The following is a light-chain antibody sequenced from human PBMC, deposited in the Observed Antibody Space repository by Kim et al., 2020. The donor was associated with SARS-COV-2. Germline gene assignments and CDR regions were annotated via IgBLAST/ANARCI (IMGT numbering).Light chain of an antibody. V-gene: IGLV2-14*04. J-gene: IGLJ3*02. CDR2: DVS. CDR1: SSDVGRYKY. Sequence: PGQLIPCSCAGTSSDVGRYKYLSWYQQHPGEAPKLMIYDVSERPSGVSNRFSGSKSGNMASLTISGLQAEDEADYYCSSFAPTSWLFGGGTKLTVL. CDR3: SSFAPTSWL.